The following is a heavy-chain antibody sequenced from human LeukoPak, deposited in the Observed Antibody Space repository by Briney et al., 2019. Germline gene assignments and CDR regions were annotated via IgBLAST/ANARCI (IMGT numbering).Heavy chain of an antibody. D-gene: IGHD3-22*01. V-gene: IGHV3-9*01. CDR2: ISWNSGII. CDR1: GFPFDNYV. J-gene: IGHJ4*02. CDR3: ARDPDGGDYYDSSGYLDY. Sequence: GGSLRLSCVASGFPFDNYVMFWVRQTPGRGLEWISGISWNSGIIAYADSVKGRFTIFRDNAKNSLYLQMNSLRAEDTAVYYCARDPDGGDYYDSSGYLDYWGQGTLVTVSS.